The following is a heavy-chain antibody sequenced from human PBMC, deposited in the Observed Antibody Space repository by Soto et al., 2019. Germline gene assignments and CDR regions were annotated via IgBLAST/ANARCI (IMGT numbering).Heavy chain of an antibody. CDR1: GCSISSSSYY. CDR3: ARRRRDGYKFDY. D-gene: IGHD5-12*01. Sequence: SETLSLTCTVSGCSISSSSYYWVWIRQPPGKGLEWIGSIYYSGSTYYNPSLKSRVTISVDTSKNQFSLKLSSVTAADTAVYYCARRRRDGYKFDYWGQGTLVTVSS. CDR2: IYYSGST. V-gene: IGHV4-39*01. J-gene: IGHJ4*02.